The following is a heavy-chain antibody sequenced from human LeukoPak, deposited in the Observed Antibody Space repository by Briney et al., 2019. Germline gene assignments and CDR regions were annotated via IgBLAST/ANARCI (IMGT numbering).Heavy chain of an antibody. CDR3: ARESIVGATLHASDI. J-gene: IGHJ3*02. Sequence: ASVKVSCKASGYTFTGYYMHWVRQAPGQGLEWMGWINPNSGGTNYAQKFQGRVTMTRDTSISTAYMELSRLRSDDTAVYYCARESIVGATLHASDIWGQGTMVTVSS. CDR2: INPNSGGT. CDR1: GYTFTGYY. V-gene: IGHV1-2*02. D-gene: IGHD1-26*01.